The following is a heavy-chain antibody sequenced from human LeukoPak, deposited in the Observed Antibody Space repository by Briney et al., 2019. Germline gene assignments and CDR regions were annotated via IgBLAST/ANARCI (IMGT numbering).Heavy chain of an antibody. D-gene: IGHD5-18*01. J-gene: IGHJ4*02. CDR2: IYYSGST. CDR1: GGSISSSSYY. CDR3: ASRTAAELWIQLWLRGNYFDY. Sequence: SETLSLTCTVSGGSISSSSYYWGWIRQPPGKGLEWIGSIYYSGSTYYNPSLKSRVTISVDTSKNQFSLKLSSVTAADTAVYYCASRTAAELWIQLWLRGNYFDYWGQGTLVTVSS. V-gene: IGHV4-39*01.